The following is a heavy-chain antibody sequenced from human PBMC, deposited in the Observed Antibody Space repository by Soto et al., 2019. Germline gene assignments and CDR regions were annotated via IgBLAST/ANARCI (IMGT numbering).Heavy chain of an antibody. CDR2: IRGSGGST. CDR1: GFTFSSYA. J-gene: IGHJ4*02. D-gene: IGHD6-19*01. Sequence: EVQLLESGGGLVQPGGSLRLSCAASGFTFSSYAMSWVRQAPGKGLEWVSAIRGSGGSTYYADSVKGRFTISRDNSKNTLYLQMNSLRAEDTAVYYCAKGPREYSSGRRGRGVYFDYWGQGTLVTVSS. CDR3: AKGPREYSSGRRGRGVYFDY. V-gene: IGHV3-23*01.